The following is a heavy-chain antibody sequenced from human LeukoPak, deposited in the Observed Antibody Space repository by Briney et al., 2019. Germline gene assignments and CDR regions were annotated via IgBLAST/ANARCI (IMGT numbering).Heavy chain of an antibody. J-gene: IGHJ4*02. D-gene: IGHD1-26*01. Sequence: GGSLRLSCTSSGFTFSNYGIHWVRQAPGQGLEWVAVIYFDGSNKYYADSFKGRVTITRDNSKNTLYLQMNSLRAEDTAVYYCERASGIYDYWGQGTLVTVFS. CDR2: IYFDGSNK. V-gene: IGHV3-30*03. CDR1: GFTFSNYG. CDR3: ERASGIYDY.